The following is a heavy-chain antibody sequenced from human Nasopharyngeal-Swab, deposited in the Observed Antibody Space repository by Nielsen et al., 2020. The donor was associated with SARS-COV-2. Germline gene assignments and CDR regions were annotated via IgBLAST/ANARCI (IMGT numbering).Heavy chain of an antibody. CDR2: LSYDALNK. Sequence: GESLKISCAASGFTFSSYAMNWVRQAPGKGLEWVASLSYDALNKYYADSVKGRFTISRDNSRNTLYLQMDSLRAEDMAVYYCARDPKRISGPIQRYFYYMDVWGKGTTVTVSS. CDR1: GFTFSSYA. CDR3: ARDPKRISGPIQRYFYYMDV. D-gene: IGHD5-12*01. V-gene: IGHV3-30*04. J-gene: IGHJ6*03.